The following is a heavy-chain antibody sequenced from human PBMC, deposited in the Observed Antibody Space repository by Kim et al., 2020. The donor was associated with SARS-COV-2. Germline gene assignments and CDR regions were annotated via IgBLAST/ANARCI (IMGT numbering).Heavy chain of an antibody. J-gene: IGHJ6*02. D-gene: IGHD6-19*01. CDR1: GFTFSSYA. Sequence: GGSLRLSCAASGFTFSSYAMHWVRQAPGKGLEYVSAISSNGGSTYYSNSVKGRFTISRDNSKNTLYLQMGSLRAEDMAVYYCARRKGWVAGTNGMDVWGQGTTVTVSS. CDR3: ARRKGWVAGTNGMDV. CDR2: ISSNGGST. V-gene: IGHV3-64*01.